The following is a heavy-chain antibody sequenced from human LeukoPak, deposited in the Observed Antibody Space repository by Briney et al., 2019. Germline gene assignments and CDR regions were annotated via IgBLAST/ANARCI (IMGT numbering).Heavy chain of an antibody. D-gene: IGHD6-13*01. CDR2: INWNGGST. J-gene: IGHJ4*02. V-gene: IGHV3-20*04. CDR1: GFTFDDYG. Sequence: GGSLRLSCAASGFTFDDYGMSWVRQAPGKGLEWVSGINWNGGSTGYADSVKGQFTISRDNAKNSLYLQMNSLRAEDTALYYCARDSGSSWDIGFDYWGQGTLVTVSS. CDR3: ARDSGSSWDIGFDY.